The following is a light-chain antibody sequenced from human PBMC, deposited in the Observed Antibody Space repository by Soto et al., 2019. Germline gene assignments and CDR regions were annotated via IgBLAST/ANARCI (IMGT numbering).Light chain of an antibody. V-gene: IGKV3-20*01. Sequence: EIVLTQSPGTLSLSPGERATLSCRASQSVSSSYLAWYQQKPGQAPRLLIYGASSRAIGIPDRFSGSGSGTDFTLTISRLEPEDFAVYYCQQYGSSPQVTFGGGTKVDIK. CDR3: QQYGSSPQVT. CDR2: GAS. CDR1: QSVSSSY. J-gene: IGKJ4*01.